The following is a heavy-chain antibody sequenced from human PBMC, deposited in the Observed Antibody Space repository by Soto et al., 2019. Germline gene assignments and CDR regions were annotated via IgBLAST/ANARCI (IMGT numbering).Heavy chain of an antibody. V-gene: IGHV4-59*12. CDR1: GDSISSYY. CDR3: AGTSSLQWYYMDV. D-gene: IGHD1-7*01. CDR2: IYYSGST. Sequence: PSETLSLTCTVSGDSISSYYWSWIRQPPGKGLEWIGYIYYSGSTNYNPSLKSRVTISVDTSKNQFSLHLNSVTPEDTAVYYCAGTSSLQWYYMDVWDKGTTVTVSS. J-gene: IGHJ6*03.